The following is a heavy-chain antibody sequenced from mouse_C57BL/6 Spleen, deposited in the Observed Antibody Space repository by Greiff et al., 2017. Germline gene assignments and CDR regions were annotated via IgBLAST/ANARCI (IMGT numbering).Heavy chain of an antibody. CDR1: GYAFSSSW. D-gene: IGHD3-2*02. J-gene: IGHJ2*01. Sequence: VQLQQSGPELVKPGASVKISCKASGYAFSSSWMNWVKQRPGKGLEWIGRIYPGDGDTNYNGKFKGKATLTADKSSSTAYLQRSSLTSEDAAVYCCARLPRELRSPCDYWGQGTTLTVSS. CDR3: ARLPRELRSPCDY. CDR2: IYPGDGDT. V-gene: IGHV1-82*01.